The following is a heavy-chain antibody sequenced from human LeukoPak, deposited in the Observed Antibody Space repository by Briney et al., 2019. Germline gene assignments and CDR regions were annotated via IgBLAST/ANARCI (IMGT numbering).Heavy chain of an antibody. V-gene: IGHV3-21*01. Sequence: PGGSLRLSCAASGSTFSSYSMNWVRQAPGKGMEWVSSISSSSSYINYADSVKGRFTISRDNAKNSLYLQMNSLRAEDTAVYYCARALVLRYFDWLGAFDIWGQGTMVTVSS. CDR1: GSTFSSYS. D-gene: IGHD3-9*01. CDR3: ARALVLRYFDWLGAFDI. CDR2: ISSSSSYI. J-gene: IGHJ3*02.